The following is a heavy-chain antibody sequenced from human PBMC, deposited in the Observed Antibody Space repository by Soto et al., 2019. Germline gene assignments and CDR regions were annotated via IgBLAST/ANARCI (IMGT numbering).Heavy chain of an antibody. J-gene: IGHJ6*02. Sequence: GASVKVSCMASGGTFSSYAISWVRQAPGQGLEWMGGIIPIFGTANYAQKCQGRVTITADKSTSTAYMELISLRSEDTAEYYSERPNYDFWSGPRRSYYYYGMDVWGQGTTVTVSS. V-gene: IGHV1-69*06. CDR1: GGTFSSYA. CDR2: IIPIFGTA. CDR3: ERPNYDFWSGPRRSYYYYGMDV. D-gene: IGHD3-3*01.